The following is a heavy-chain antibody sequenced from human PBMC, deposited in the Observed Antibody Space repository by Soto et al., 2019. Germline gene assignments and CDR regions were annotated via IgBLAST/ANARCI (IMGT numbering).Heavy chain of an antibody. V-gene: IGHV4-39*01. J-gene: IGHJ5*02. Sequence: SETLSLTCSVSDGSMSSRSYYWGWMRQPPGKGLKWIASISYIGSTYHNPSLKSRVTISIETSKNQFSLRLTSVTAADTAVYYCARLGAYYQSLDPWGPGILVTVSS. CDR3: ARLGAYYQSLDP. CDR1: DGSMSSRSYY. CDR2: ISYIGST. D-gene: IGHD2-21*01.